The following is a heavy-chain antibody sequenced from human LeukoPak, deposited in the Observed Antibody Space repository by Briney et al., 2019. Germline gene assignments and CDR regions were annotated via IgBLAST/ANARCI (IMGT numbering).Heavy chain of an antibody. V-gene: IGHV4-59*08. Sequence: SEALSFTCTVSGVSISSYYWSWIRQPPGKGLEWIGYIYYSGSTNYNPSLKSRVTISLDTSKNQFSLKLSSVTAADTAVYYCARHDGSSWYYAFDVWGQGTMVTVSS. CDR1: GVSISSYY. CDR3: ARHDGSSWYYAFDV. D-gene: IGHD6-13*01. CDR2: IYYSGST. J-gene: IGHJ3*01.